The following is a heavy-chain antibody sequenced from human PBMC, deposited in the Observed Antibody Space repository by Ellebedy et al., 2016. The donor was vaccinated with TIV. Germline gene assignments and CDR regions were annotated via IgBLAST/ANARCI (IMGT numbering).Heavy chain of an antibody. J-gene: IGHJ4*02. V-gene: IGHV3-7*03. CDR3: ARDAARSGWISDY. D-gene: IGHD6-19*01. CDR2: INKDGSEK. CDR1: GFTFSSYW. Sequence: GESLKISCTTSGFTFSSYWMSWVRQAPGKGLEWVANINKDGSEKYYVDSVKGRFTISRDNAKNSLYLQMNSLRVEDTAVYYCARDAARSGWISDYWGQGTLVTVSS.